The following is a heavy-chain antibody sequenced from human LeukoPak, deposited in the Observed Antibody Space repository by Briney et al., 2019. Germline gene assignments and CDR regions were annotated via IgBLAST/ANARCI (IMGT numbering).Heavy chain of an antibody. V-gene: IGHV3-74*01. J-gene: IGHJ6*04. CDR2: INRDGSRT. CDR1: GFTFSTSW. CDR3: AELGITMIGGV. D-gene: IGHD3-10*02. Sequence: PGGSLRLSCAASGFTFSTSWMHWVRQAPGKGLVWVSHINRDGSRTTYADPVKGRFTISRDNAKNSLYLQMDSLRAEDTAVYYCAELGITMIGGVWGKGTTVTISS.